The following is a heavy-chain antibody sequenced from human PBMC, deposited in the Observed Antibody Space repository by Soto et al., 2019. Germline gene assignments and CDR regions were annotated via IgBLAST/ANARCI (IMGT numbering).Heavy chain of an antibody. CDR1: GFTFSDYY. Sequence: QVQLVESGGGLVKPGGSLRLSCAASGFTFSDYYMSWIRQAPGKGLEWVSYISSSSSYTNYADSVKGRFTIARDNAKNSMYLQMNSLRAEDTAVYYCAREGGTTVNEFDYWGQGTLVTVSS. J-gene: IGHJ4*02. CDR3: AREGGTTVNEFDY. V-gene: IGHV3-11*05. CDR2: ISSSSSYT. D-gene: IGHD4-17*01.